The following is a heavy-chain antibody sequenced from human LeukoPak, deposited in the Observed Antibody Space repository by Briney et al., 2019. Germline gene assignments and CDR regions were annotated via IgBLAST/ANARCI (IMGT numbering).Heavy chain of an antibody. D-gene: IGHD6-6*01. CDR3: ARMKIAARPNYYMDV. CDR2: ISSSSSYI. J-gene: IGHJ6*03. V-gene: IGHV3-21*01. CDR1: GFTFSSYS. Sequence: TGGSLRLSCAASGFTFSSYSMNWVRQAPGKGLEWVSSISSSSSYIYYADSVKGRFTISRDNAKNSLYLQMNSLRAEDTAVYYCARMKIAARPNYYMDVWGKGTTVTVSS.